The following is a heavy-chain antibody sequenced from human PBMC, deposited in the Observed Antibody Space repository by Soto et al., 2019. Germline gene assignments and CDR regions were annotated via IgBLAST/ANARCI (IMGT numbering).Heavy chain of an antibody. V-gene: IGHV1-18*01. D-gene: IGHD3-10*01. CDR2: INAYNGNT. Sequence: ASVKVSCKASGYRFTSYGIGWVRQAPGQGLEWMGWINAYNGNTNYAQNLQGRVTLTTDTSTSTAYMELRSLRSEDTAVYYCARDPEIYYGTGSVIDYWGQGTLVTVSS. CDR1: GYRFTSYG. J-gene: IGHJ4*02. CDR3: ARDPEIYYGTGSVIDY.